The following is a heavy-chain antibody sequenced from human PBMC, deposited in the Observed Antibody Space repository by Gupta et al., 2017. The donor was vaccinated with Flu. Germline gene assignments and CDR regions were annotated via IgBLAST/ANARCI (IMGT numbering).Heavy chain of an antibody. CDR1: GFTFSSYG. Sequence: QVQLVESGGGVVQPGRSLRLSCAASGFTFSSYGMHWVRQAPGKGLEWVAVISYDGSNKYYADSVKGRFTISRDNSKNTLYLQMNSLRAEDTAVYYCAKDSEEMATTSNWYFDLWGRGTLVTVSS. D-gene: IGHD1-1*01. CDR2: ISYDGSNK. V-gene: IGHV3-30*18. J-gene: IGHJ2*01. CDR3: AKDSEEMATTSNWYFDL.